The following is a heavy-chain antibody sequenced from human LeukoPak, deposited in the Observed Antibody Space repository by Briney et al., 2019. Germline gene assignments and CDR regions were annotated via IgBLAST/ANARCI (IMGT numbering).Heavy chain of an antibody. CDR1: GYTFTGYY. Sequence: VASVKVSCKASGYTFTGYYMHWVRQAPGQGLEWMGWINPNSGGTNYAQKFQGRVTMTRDTSISTAYMELSRLRSDDTAVYYCASGITMVRGVIQRAFDYWGQGTLVTVSS. J-gene: IGHJ4*02. D-gene: IGHD3-10*01. V-gene: IGHV1-2*02. CDR2: INPNSGGT. CDR3: ASGITMVRGVIQRAFDY.